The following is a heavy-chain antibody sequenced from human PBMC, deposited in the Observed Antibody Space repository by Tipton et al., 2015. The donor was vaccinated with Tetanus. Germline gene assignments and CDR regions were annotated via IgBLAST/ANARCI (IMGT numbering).Heavy chain of an antibody. D-gene: IGHD2-2*02. J-gene: IGHJ6*02. V-gene: IGHV4-59*01. CDR3: ARGGYQLLYDDYYYGMDV. Sequence: TLSLTCTVSGGSISSYYWSWIRQPPGKGLEWIGYIYYSGSTNYNPSLKSRVTISVDTSKNQFSLKLSSVTAADTAVYYCARGGYQLLYDDYYYGMDVWGQGTPVTVSS. CDR2: IYYSGST. CDR1: GGSISSYY.